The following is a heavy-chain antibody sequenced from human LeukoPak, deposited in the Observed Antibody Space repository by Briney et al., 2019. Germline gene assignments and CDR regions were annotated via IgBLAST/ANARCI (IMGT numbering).Heavy chain of an antibody. J-gene: IGHJ4*02. CDR2: ISSNGGST. CDR3: VKDLGWWLPTGFDY. CDR1: GFTFSSYA. V-gene: IGHV3-64D*06. D-gene: IGHD5-12*01. Sequence: GGSLRLSCSASGFTFSSYAMHLVRQAPGKGLEYVSAISSNGGSTYYADSVKGRFTISRDNSKNTLYLQMSSLRAEDTAVYYCVKDLGWWLPTGFDYWGQGTLVTVSS.